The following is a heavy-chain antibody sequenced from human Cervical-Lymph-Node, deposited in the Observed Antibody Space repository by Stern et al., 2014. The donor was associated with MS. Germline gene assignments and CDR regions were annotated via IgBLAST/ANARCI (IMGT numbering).Heavy chain of an antibody. CDR1: GGSISRTNW. Sequence: QLQLQESGPGLVKPSGTLSLTCTVSGGSISRTNWWTWVRQTPGKGLEWIGEIYHSGTTNYNPSLKSRVTLSVDRSKNNFSLKLNSVTAADTAVYYCARAPYFYGSGSVGWGQGILVTVSS. V-gene: IGHV4-4*02. CDR3: ARAPYFYGSGSVG. D-gene: IGHD3-10*01. J-gene: IGHJ4*02. CDR2: IYHSGTT.